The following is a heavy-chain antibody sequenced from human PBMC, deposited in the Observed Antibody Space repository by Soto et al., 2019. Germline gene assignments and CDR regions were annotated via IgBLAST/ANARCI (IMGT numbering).Heavy chain of an antibody. D-gene: IGHD1-7*01. J-gene: IGHJ6*03. CDR2: INHSGST. V-gene: IGHV4-34*01. CDR1: GGSFSGYY. Sequence: QVQLQQWGAGLLKPSETLSLTCAVYGGSFSGYYWSWIRQPPGKGLEWIGEINHSGSTNYNPSLKSRDTISVDTSKNQFSLKLSSVTAADTAVYYCARGRVTGTKVYYYYYYMDVWGKGTTVTVSS. CDR3: ARGRVTGTKVYYYYYYMDV.